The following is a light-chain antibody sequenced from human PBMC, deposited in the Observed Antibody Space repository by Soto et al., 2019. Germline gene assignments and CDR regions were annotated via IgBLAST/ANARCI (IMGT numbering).Light chain of an antibody. CDR3: QQYNNRPLT. V-gene: IGKV3D-15*01. Sequence: IVLTQSPATLSVSPGERATLSCRASQSVSSNLAWHQQRPGQAPRLLIYGASTRATGVPARFSGGGSGTEFTLTITSLQSEDFAVYWCQQYNNRPLTVGPGTRLEIK. J-gene: IGKJ5*01. CDR2: GAS. CDR1: QSVSSN.